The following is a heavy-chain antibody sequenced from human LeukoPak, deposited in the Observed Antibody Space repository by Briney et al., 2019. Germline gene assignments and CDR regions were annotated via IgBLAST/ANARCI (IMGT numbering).Heavy chain of an antibody. CDR1: GFTFSGYW. Sequence: GGSLRLSCAASGFTFSGYWMHWVRQAPEKGLVWVSRINSDGRSTSYAHSVKGRFTISRDNAKNSLYLQLNSLRAEDTAVYYCVRGYCSGGSCYDRAFDIWGQGTMVTVSS. CDR2: INSDGRST. J-gene: IGHJ3*02. V-gene: IGHV3-74*01. D-gene: IGHD2-15*01. CDR3: VRGYCSGGSCYDRAFDI.